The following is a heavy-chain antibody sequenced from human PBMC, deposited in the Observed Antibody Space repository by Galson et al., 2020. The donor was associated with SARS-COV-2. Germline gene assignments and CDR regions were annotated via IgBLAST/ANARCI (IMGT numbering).Heavy chain of an antibody. CDR3: AKDRAYYDFWSGYSSSPQHYYYYYMDV. CDR1: GFTFSSYG. V-gene: IGHV3-30*18. D-gene: IGHD3-3*01. J-gene: IGHJ6*03. CDR2: ISYDGSNK. Sequence: GGSLRLSCAASGFTFSSYGMHWVRQAPGKGLEWVAVISYDGSNKYYADSVKGRFTISRDNSKNTLYLQMNSLRAEDTAVYYCAKDRAYYDFWSGYSSSPQHYYYYYMDVWGKGTTVTVSS.